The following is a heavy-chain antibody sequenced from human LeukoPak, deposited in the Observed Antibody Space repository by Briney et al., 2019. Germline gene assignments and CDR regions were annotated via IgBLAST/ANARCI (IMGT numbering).Heavy chain of an antibody. V-gene: IGHV3-66*01. CDR3: AMDSAWLPLKFDY. CDR1: GFTVSRKY. J-gene: IGHJ4*02. Sequence: GGSVRLSCAASGFTVSRKYMRWVRQAPGRGGEGVSVLYSGGSTYYTDSVKGRFTISRDNSNNTLYLQMNNLRAEDTAVYYCAMDSAWLPLKFDYWGPGTLVAVST. D-gene: IGHD5-24*01. CDR2: LYSGGST.